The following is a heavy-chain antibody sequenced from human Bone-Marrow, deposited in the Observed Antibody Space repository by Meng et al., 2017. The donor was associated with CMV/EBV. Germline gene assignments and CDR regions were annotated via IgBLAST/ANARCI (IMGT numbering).Heavy chain of an antibody. CDR3: AGGTSSGDYVDC. V-gene: IGHV3-11*01. CDR1: GLTFSDNF. CDR2: ISSTGGTI. D-gene: IGHD6-6*01. J-gene: IGHJ4*02. Sequence: GGSLRLSCAASGLTFSDNFITWIRQAPGKGLEWVSYISSTGGTIYYADSVKGRFTVSRDNARNSLYLQMNSLRVEDTAVYYCAGGTSSGDYVDCWGQGPLVTVSS.